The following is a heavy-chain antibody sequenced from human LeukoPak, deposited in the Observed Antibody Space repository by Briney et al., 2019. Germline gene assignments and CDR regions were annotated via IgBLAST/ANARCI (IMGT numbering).Heavy chain of an antibody. V-gene: IGHV4-61*02. J-gene: IGHJ6*03. CDR3: AREGSSSSMGYYYYMDV. Sequence: SQTLSLTCTVSGGSISSGSYYWSWIRQPAGKGLEWIRRIYTSGSTNYNPSLKSRVTISVDTSKNQFSLKLSSVTAADTAVYYCAREGSSSSMGYYYYMDVWGKGTTVTVSS. CDR1: GGSISSGSYY. D-gene: IGHD6-6*01. CDR2: IYTSGST.